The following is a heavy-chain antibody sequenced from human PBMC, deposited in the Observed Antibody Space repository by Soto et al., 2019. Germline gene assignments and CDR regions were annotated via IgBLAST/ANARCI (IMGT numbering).Heavy chain of an antibody. CDR3: AKDGVGSIFHPYDS. CDR1: GFTFSGYW. D-gene: IGHD3-10*01. V-gene: IGHV3-7*03. J-gene: IGHJ4*02. Sequence: GSLRLSCVGSGFTFSGYWMSWVRQAPGKGLEWVAMINQDGSVKHYVDSVRGRFTISRDNAKNSLYMQMNSLTVEDTAIYYCAKDGVGSIFHPYDSWGQGSQVTVSS. CDR2: INQDGSVK.